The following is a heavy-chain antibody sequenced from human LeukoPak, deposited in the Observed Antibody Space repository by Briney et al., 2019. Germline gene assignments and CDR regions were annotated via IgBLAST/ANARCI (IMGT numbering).Heavy chain of an antibody. CDR2: ISYDGSNK. D-gene: IGHD4-17*01. V-gene: IGHV3-30*04. CDR1: GFTFSSYA. CDR3: ARDLLLRDYGDYTDY. Sequence: GGSLRLSCAASGFTFSSYAMHWVRQAPGKGLEWVAVISYDGSNKYYADSVKGRFTISRDNSKNTLYLQMSSLRAEDTAVYYCARDLLLRDYGDYTDYWGQGTLVTVSS. J-gene: IGHJ4*02.